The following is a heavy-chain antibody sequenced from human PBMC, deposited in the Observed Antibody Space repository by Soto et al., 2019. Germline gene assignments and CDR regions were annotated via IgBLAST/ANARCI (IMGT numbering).Heavy chain of an antibody. J-gene: IGHJ6*02. CDR3: ATPARQLGSLV. CDR1: GGSISTSSYY. Sequence: SETLSLTCTVSGGSISTSSYYWDWIRQPPGKGLEWIGSIYYSGSTYYNPSLKSRVSISVDTSKNQFSLRLSSVTAADTAMYYCATPARQLGSLVWGQGTTVTVSS. D-gene: IGHD6-25*01. V-gene: IGHV4-39*01. CDR2: IYYSGST.